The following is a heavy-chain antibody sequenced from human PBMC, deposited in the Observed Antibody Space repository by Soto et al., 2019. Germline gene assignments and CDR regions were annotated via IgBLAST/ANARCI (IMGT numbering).Heavy chain of an antibody. J-gene: IGHJ6*03. D-gene: IGHD4-4*01. CDR2: MNPNSGNT. V-gene: IGHV1-8*01. CDR1: GYTFTSYD. CDR3: ARRPDYSYYYYYMDV. Sequence: ASVKVSCKVSGYTFTSYDINWVRQATGQGLEWMGWMNPNSGNTGYAQKFQGRVTMTRNTSISTAYMELSSLRSEDTAVYYCARRPDYSYYYYYMDVWGKGTTVTVSS.